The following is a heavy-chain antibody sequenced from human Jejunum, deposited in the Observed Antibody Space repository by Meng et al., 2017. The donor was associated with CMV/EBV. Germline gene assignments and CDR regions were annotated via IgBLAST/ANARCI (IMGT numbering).Heavy chain of an antibody. CDR3: AKGHYDSWSGYHGIDY. CDR1: FSNYG. CDR2: IRHDATNQ. V-gene: IGHV3-30*02. J-gene: IGHJ4*02. D-gene: IGHD3-3*01. Sequence: FSNYGIHWVRQAAGKGLEWVAFIRHDATNQKYEESVKGRFTISRDNSKNTVYLQMNSLRAEDTAVYYCAKGHYDSWSGYHGIDYWGQGTRVTVSS.